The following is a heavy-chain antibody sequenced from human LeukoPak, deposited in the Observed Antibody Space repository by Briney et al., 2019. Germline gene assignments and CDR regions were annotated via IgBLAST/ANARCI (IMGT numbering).Heavy chain of an antibody. J-gene: IGHJ4*02. V-gene: IGHV3-30*02. Sequence: PGGSLRLSXAASGFTFSNFGMHWIRQAPGKGLEWVAVERSGGSKHYADSVKGRFTISRDNSKNTLWPEMNNLRTDDTAVYYCAKDRDDYGNDCWGQGVLVTVST. CDR3: AKDRDDYGNDC. D-gene: IGHD4-17*01. CDR1: GFTFSNFG. CDR2: ERSGGSK.